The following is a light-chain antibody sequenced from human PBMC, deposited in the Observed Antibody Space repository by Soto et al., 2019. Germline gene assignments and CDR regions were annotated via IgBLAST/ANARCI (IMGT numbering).Light chain of an antibody. J-gene: IGLJ1*01. Sequence: QSALTQPPSVSGSPGQSVAISCTGTSSDVGSYNRVSWYQQPPGAAPKLMFYEVSNRPSGVPDRFSGSKSGNTASLTISGLQAEDEADYYCNSYTGSSTYVFGTGTKVTVL. V-gene: IGLV2-18*02. CDR3: NSYTGSSTYV. CDR1: SSDVGSYNR. CDR2: EVS.